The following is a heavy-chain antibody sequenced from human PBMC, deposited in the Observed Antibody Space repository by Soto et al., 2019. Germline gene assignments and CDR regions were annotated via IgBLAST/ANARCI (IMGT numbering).Heavy chain of an antibody. CDR3: ATDHSSSSANWYFDL. D-gene: IGHD6-6*01. CDR2: IIPIFGTA. J-gene: IGHJ2*01. CDR1: GGTFSSYA. V-gene: IGHV1-69*13. Sequence: ASVKVSCKASGGTFSSYAISWVRQAPGQGLEWMGGIIPIFGTANYAQKFQGRVTITEDASTDTAYMELSSLRSEDTAVYYFATDHSSSSANWYFDLWGRGTLVTVSS.